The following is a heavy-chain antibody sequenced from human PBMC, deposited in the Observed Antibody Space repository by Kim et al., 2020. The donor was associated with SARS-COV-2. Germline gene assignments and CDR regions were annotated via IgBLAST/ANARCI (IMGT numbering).Heavy chain of an antibody. CDR1: GESISSSSHH. Sequence: SETLSLTCTVSGESISSSSHHWGWVRQPPGKGLAWIGSIHYSGSTYYNPSLKSRVTISVDTSKNQFSLKLTSVTAADTAVYYCARRPAIYSSGSFDPWG. CDR2: IHYSGST. D-gene: IGHD6-19*01. J-gene: IGHJ5*02. V-gene: IGHV4-39*01. CDR3: ARRPAIYSSGSFDP.